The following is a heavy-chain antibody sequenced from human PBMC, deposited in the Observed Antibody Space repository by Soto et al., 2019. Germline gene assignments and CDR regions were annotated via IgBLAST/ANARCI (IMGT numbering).Heavy chain of an antibody. CDR2: TYYRSKWYN. J-gene: IGHJ6*02. CDR3: AGAMVVPAAIPRFYYYGMDV. Sequence: SQTLSLTCAISGDSVSSNSAAWNWIRQSPSRGLEWLGRTYYRSKWYNDYAVSVKSRITINPDTSKNQFSLQLNSVTPEDTAVYSCAGAMVVPAAIPRFYYYGMDVWGQGTTVTVSS. CDR1: GDSVSSNSAA. V-gene: IGHV6-1*01. D-gene: IGHD2-2*02.